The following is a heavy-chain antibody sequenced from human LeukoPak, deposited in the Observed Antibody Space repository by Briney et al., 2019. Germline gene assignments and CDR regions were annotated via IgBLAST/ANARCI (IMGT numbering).Heavy chain of an antibody. D-gene: IGHD5-12*01. CDR2: IIPILGIA. V-gene: IGHV1-69*04. Sequence: ASVKVSCKASGYTFTSYDINWVRQAPGQGLEWMGRIIPILGIANYAQKFQGRVTITADKSTSTAYMELSSLRSEDTAVYYCARGRWLQFNYFDYWGQGTLVTVSS. CDR1: GYTFTSYD. CDR3: ARGRWLQFNYFDY. J-gene: IGHJ4*02.